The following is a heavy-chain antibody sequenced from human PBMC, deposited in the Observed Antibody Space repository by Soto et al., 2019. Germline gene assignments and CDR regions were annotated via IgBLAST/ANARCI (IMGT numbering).Heavy chain of an antibody. CDR3: ARGPSVTTFGVVITPPGAFDI. J-gene: IGHJ3*02. CDR2: IYYSGST. Sequence: SETLSLTCSVSGGSISRYFWSWIRQPPGKGLEWIGYIYYSGSTNYNPSLKSRVTISVDTSKKQFSLKLSSVTAADTAVYYCARGPSVTTFGVVITPPGAFDIWGQGTMVTVSS. D-gene: IGHD3-3*01. CDR1: GGSISRYF. V-gene: IGHV4-59*01.